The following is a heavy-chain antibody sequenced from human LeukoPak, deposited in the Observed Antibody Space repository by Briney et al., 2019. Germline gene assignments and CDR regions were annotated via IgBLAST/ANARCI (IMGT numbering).Heavy chain of an antibody. J-gene: IGHJ4*02. Sequence: GGSLRLSCAASGFTVSSNYMSWVRQAPGKGLECVALIYTSGSTNHADSVKGRFTISRDNSKNTLYLQMNNLRPEDTAVYYCAKVADEEYYDFWSGLMGPNYFDYWGQGTLVTVSS. CDR1: GFTVSSNY. D-gene: IGHD3-3*01. CDR3: AKVADEEYYDFWSGLMGPNYFDY. V-gene: IGHV3-53*01. CDR2: IYTSGST.